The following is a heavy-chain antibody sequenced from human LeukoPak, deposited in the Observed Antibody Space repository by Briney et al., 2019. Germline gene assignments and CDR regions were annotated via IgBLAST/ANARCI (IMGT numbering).Heavy chain of an antibody. CDR1: GYTFTGYY. CDR2: INPNSGGT. Sequence: ASVKVSCKASGYTFTGYYMHWVRQAPGQGLEWMGWINPNSGGTNYAQKFQGRVTMTRDTSISTAYMELSRLRSDDTAVYYCARAPLAFIDYGMDVWGQGTTVTVSS. J-gene: IGHJ6*02. D-gene: IGHD2-15*01. V-gene: IGHV1-2*02. CDR3: ARAPLAFIDYGMDV.